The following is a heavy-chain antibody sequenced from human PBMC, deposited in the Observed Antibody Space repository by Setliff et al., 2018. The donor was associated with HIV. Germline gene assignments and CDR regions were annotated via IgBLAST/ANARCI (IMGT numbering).Heavy chain of an antibody. CDR1: SGSISTYY. Sequence: PSETLSLTCTVSSGSISTYYWTWIRQPPGKGLEYIGYIYYTGSTDYNPPLNGRVTISIDMSKSQFSLRLNSVTAADTAAYYCASTGYSSGWSFDYWGQGTLVTVSS. CDR3: ASTGYSSGWSFDY. V-gene: IGHV4-59*01. J-gene: IGHJ4*02. D-gene: IGHD6-19*01. CDR2: IYYTGST.